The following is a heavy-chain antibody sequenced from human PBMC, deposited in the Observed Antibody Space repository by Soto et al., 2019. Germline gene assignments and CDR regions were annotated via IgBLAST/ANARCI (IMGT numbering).Heavy chain of an antibody. V-gene: IGHV4-39*01. J-gene: IGHJ6*02. CDR2: IYYSGST. D-gene: IGHD3-3*01. CDR3: ARSPLMHDFWSGYRNPYCMDV. Sequence: PSETLSLTCTVSGGSISSSSYYWGWIRQPPGKGLEWIGSIYYSGSTYYNPSLKSRVTISVDTSKNQFSLKLSSVTAADTAVYYCARSPLMHDFWSGYRNPYCMDVWGQGTTVTVSS. CDR1: GGSISSSSYY.